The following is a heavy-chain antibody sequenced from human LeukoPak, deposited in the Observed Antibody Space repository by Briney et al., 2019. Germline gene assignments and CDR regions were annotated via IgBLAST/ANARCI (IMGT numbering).Heavy chain of an antibody. CDR2: ISYDGSNK. Sequence: GRSLRLSCAASGFTFSSYAMHWVRQAPGKGLEWVAVISYDGSNKYYADSVKGRFTISRDNSKNTLYLQMNSLRAEDTAVYYCARERERGYSGYDYRGYYYYCMDVWGQGTTVTVSS. CDR3: ARERERGYSGYDYRGYYYYCMDV. D-gene: IGHD5-12*01. J-gene: IGHJ6*02. V-gene: IGHV3-30-3*01. CDR1: GFTFSSYA.